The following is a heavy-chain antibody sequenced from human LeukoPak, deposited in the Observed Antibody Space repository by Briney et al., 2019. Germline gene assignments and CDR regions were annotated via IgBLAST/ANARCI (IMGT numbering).Heavy chain of an antibody. CDR2: ISSNGGTT. Sequence: GGSLRLSCAASGFPFSSYAMQWVRQAPGKGLEYVSGISSNGGTTFYANSVKGRFTISRDNSKNMLFLQMGSLRAEDMAVYYCARDGSYKDDYYYMDVWGKGTTVTVSS. D-gene: IGHD1-14*01. CDR1: GFPFSSYA. J-gene: IGHJ6*03. CDR3: ARDGSYKDDYYYMDV. V-gene: IGHV3-64*01.